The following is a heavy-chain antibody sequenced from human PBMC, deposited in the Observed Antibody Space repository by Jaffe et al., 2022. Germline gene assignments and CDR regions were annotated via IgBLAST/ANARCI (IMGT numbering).Heavy chain of an antibody. CDR3: TTDPNPYCSGGSCYSAFQDY. J-gene: IGHJ4*02. V-gene: IGHV3-15*01. Sequence: EVQLVESGGGLVKPGGSLRLSCAASGFTFSNAWMSWVRQAPGKGLEWVGRIKSKTDGGTTDYAAPVKGRFTISRDDSKNTLYLQMNSLKTEDTAVYYCTTDPNPYCSGGSCYSAFQDYWGQGTLVTVSS. CDR2: IKSKTDGGTT. D-gene: IGHD2-15*01. CDR1: GFTFSNAW.